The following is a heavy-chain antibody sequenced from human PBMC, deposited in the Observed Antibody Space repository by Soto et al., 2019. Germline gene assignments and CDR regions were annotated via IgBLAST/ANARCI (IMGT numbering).Heavy chain of an antibody. V-gene: IGHV3-7*03. CDR2: IKEDGSEK. CDR3: ARYRSLDP. Sequence: EVQLVESGGGLVQPGGSLRLSCADSGFILRNYWMSWVRQAPGMGLQWVASIKEDGSEKYYVDPVKGRFTLSRENAKNSLYLQMNSLRAEDTAVYYCARYRSLDPWGQGIVVTVSS. CDR1: GFILRNYW. J-gene: IGHJ5*02. D-gene: IGHD3-16*02.